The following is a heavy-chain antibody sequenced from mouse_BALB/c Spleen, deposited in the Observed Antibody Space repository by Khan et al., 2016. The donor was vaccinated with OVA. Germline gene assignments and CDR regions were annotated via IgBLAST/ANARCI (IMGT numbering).Heavy chain of an antibody. CDR3: ARDYWFTY. J-gene: IGHJ3*01. Sequence: EVKLVESGGGLVKPGGSLKFSCAASGFTFSNYAMSWVRQTPEKRLEWVASISSGGSTYYPDSVKGRFTISRDNARNILYLQMSSLRSEDTAMYYCARDYWFTYWGQGTLVTVSA. CDR1: GFTFSNYA. CDR2: ISSGGST. V-gene: IGHV5-6-5*01.